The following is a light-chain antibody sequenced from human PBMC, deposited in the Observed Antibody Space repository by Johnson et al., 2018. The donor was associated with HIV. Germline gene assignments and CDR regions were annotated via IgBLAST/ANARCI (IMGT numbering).Light chain of an antibody. J-gene: IGLJ1*01. Sequence: QSILTQPPSVSAAPGQRVTRSYSGSSSNIGNNFVSWFRQLPLRAPKVLIYDNNERPSGIPDRFSGSKSGTSATLGITGLQTGDEADYYCGTWDSRLSAWSFGTGTKVAV. V-gene: IGLV1-51*01. CDR1: SSNIGNNF. CDR3: GTWDSRLSAWS. CDR2: DNN.